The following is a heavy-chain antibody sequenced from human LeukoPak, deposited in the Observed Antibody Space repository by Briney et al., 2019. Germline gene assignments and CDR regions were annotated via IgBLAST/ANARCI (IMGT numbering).Heavy chain of an antibody. CDR1: GFTFSSYA. J-gene: IGHJ4*02. CDR3: VKDLLQVTMKKLDH. Sequence: HPGGSLRLSCSVSGFTFSSYAMHWVRQAPGKGLEYVSVIRSDGVDVYYTDSMKGRFTISRDNSKNTLYLQMSSLRPEDTAVYYCVKDLLQVTMKKLDHWGQGTLVTVSS. D-gene: IGHD4-11*01. V-gene: IGHV3-64D*06. CDR2: IRSDGVDV.